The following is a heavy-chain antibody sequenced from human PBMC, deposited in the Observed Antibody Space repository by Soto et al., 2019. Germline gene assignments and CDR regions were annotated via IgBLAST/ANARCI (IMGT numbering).Heavy chain of an antibody. Sequence: GGSLRLSCAASGFTFDDYAMHWVRQAPGKGLEWVSGISWNSGSIGYADSVKGRFTISRDNAKNSLYLQMNSLRAEDTALYYCAKDMSHDLVATQYWGQGTLVTVSS. V-gene: IGHV3-9*01. D-gene: IGHD5-12*01. CDR1: GFTFDDYA. J-gene: IGHJ4*02. CDR3: AKDMSHDLVATQY. CDR2: ISWNSGSI.